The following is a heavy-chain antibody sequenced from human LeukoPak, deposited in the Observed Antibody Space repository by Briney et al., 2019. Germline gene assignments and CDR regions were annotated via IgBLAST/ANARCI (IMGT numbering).Heavy chain of an antibody. V-gene: IGHV5-51*01. CDR2: IYPGDSDT. Sequence: GESLKISFKGSGYRFTSYWIGWVRQMPGKGLEWMGIIYPGDSDTRYSPSFQGQVTISAAKSISTAYLQWSSLKASDTAMYYCARLGGYDSSGYYYGDFDYWGQGTLVTVSS. CDR1: GYRFTSYW. D-gene: IGHD3-22*01. CDR3: ARLGGYDSSGYYYGDFDY. J-gene: IGHJ4*02.